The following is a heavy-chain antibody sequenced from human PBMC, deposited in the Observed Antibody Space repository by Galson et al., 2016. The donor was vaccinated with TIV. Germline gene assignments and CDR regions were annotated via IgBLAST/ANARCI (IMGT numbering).Heavy chain of an antibody. V-gene: IGHV3-13*04. D-gene: IGHD1-26*01. Sequence: SLRLSCAASGFTFSSYDMHWVRHGIGKGLEWVSGIGTVGDTYYPASVKGRFSISREDAKNSLYLQMNSLRAGDTAIYYCVRAPFSGNYYYFDYWGQGILVTVSS. CDR3: VRAPFSGNYYYFDY. CDR1: GFTFSSYD. CDR2: IGTVGDT. J-gene: IGHJ4*02.